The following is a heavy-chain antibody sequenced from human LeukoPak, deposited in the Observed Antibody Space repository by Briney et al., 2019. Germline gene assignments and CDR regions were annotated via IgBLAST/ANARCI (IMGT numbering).Heavy chain of an antibody. CDR1: GYSFTDYF. D-gene: IGHD3-10*01. J-gene: IGHJ4*02. V-gene: IGHV1-2*02. CDR3: ARGGGGLAY. CDR2: INPNSGGT. Sequence: ASVKVSCKASGYSFTDYFIHWVRQAPGQGLEWMGWINPNSGGTNYAQKFQGRVTMTRDTSISTAYMELTSLTSDDTAVYFCARGGGGLAYWGPGTLVTVSS.